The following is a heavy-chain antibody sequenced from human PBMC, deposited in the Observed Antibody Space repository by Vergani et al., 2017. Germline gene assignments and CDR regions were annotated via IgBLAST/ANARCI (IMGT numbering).Heavy chain of an antibody. V-gene: IGHV4-59*02. Sequence: QLKLQESGPGLVKPSETLSLTCTVSGASVNSYYWSWIRQPPGKGLVWMGYVSFRGDTLYDASVKGRSIISLNTSSNQFSLYLTSGTAADTAVYYWARSRIYDGAGSPDYWGQGTLVTVSS. D-gene: IGHD3-10*01. CDR1: GASVNSYY. CDR2: VSFRGDT. J-gene: IGHJ4*02. CDR3: ARSRIYDGAGSPDY.